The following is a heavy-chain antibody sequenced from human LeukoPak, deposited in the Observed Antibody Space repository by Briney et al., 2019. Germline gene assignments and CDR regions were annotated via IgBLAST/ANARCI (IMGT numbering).Heavy chain of an antibody. D-gene: IGHD5-18*01. CDR1: GFTFSSYG. CDR3: ASRYSYGYSLDY. V-gene: IGHV3-30*03. J-gene: IGHJ4*02. CDR2: ISYDGSNR. Sequence: GRSLRLSCAASGFTFSSYGMHWVRQAPGKGLEWVAVISYDGSNRYYADSVKGRFTISRDNSKNTLYLQMNSLRAEDTAVYYCASRYSYGYSLDYWGQGTLVTVSS.